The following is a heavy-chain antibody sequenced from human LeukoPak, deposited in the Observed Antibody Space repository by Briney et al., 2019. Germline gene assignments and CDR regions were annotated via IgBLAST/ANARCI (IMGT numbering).Heavy chain of an antibody. J-gene: IGHJ4*02. CDR1: DCTFGSYR. CDR3: ARDGNEGYSQYYFDH. CDR2: IITSSSYI. Sequence: PGGPLSAPVEPPDCTFGSYRWNGFRQPPGRGRNGFYPIITSSSYIYYADSVKGRFTISRDNAKNSLYLQMNSLRAEDTAVYYCARDGNEGYSQYYFDHWGQGTLVTVSS. D-gene: IGHD5-24*01. V-gene: IGHV3-21*01.